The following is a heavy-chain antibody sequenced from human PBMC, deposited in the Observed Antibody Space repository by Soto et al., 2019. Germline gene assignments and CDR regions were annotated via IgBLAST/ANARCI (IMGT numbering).Heavy chain of an antibody. CDR2: ISAYNGNT. V-gene: IGHV1-18*01. Sequence: ASVKVSCKASGYTFTSYGISWVRQAPGQGLEWMGWISAYNGNTNYAQKLQGRVTMTTDTSTSAAYMELRSLRSDDTAVYYCARDREIAAAVTVDYWGQGTLVTVSS. J-gene: IGHJ4*02. CDR3: ARDREIAAAVTVDY. CDR1: GYTFTSYG. D-gene: IGHD6-13*01.